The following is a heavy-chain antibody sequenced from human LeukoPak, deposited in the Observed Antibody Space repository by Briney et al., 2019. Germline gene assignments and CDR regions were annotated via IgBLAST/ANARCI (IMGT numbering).Heavy chain of an antibody. V-gene: IGHV3-7*03. CDR2: IKQDGSDK. Sequence: GGSLRLSCAASGFTFGSCWMNWVRQTPGKGLEWVANIKQDGSDKYYLTSVRGRFTISRDNAKNSLFLQMNSLRVEDTAVYYCARGGGHLDCWGQGTLVTVSS. D-gene: IGHD4-23*01. CDR1: GFTFGSCW. CDR3: ARGGGHLDC. J-gene: IGHJ4*02.